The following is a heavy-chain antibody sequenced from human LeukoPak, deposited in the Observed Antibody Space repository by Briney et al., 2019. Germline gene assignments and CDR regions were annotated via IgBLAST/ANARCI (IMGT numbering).Heavy chain of an antibody. D-gene: IGHD3-3*01. Sequence: GGSLRLSCAASGFTFSNSAMTWVRQAPGKGLEWVSTITDSGGATYYADSVKGRFTISRDNSKNTLYLQMNSLRAEDTAVYYRSCSGFGVVDYWGQGTLVTVSS. CDR2: ITDSGGAT. CDR1: GFTFSNSA. J-gene: IGHJ4*02. V-gene: IGHV3-23*01. CDR3: SCSGFGVVDY.